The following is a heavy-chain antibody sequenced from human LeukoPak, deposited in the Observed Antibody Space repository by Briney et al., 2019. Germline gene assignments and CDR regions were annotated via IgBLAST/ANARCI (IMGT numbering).Heavy chain of an antibody. V-gene: IGHV3-21*01. Sequence: GGSLRLSCAASGFTFSSYSMNWVRQAPGKGLEWVSSISSSSSYIYYADSVKGRFTISRDNAKNSLYLQMNSLRAEDTAVYYCARGGPTVTTRVDYWGQGTLVTVSS. CDR1: GFTFSSYS. CDR2: ISSSSSYI. D-gene: IGHD4-17*01. CDR3: ARGGPTVTTRVDY. J-gene: IGHJ4*02.